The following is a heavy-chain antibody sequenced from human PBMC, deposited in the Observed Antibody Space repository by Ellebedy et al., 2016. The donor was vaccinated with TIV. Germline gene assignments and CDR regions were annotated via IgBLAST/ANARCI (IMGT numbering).Heavy chain of an antibody. D-gene: IGHD3-10*01. J-gene: IGHJ4*02. CDR2: VYHSGDT. CDR3: ARGYYGWGNSYHFDY. Sequence: MPSETLSLTCAVSGGSISSTNWWSWVRQSPGKGLGWSGAVYHSGDTTYNSSLKSRVTTSIDTSKNQFSLKLSSVTAADTAVYYCARGYYGWGNSYHFDYWGQGTLVTVSS. V-gene: IGHV4-4*02. CDR1: GGSISSTNW.